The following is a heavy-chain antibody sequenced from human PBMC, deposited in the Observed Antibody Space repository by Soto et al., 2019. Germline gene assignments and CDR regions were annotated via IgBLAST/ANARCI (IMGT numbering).Heavy chain of an antibody. J-gene: IGHJ5*02. D-gene: IGHD3-16*01. CDR2: ISGGGGST. Sequence: EVQLLESGGGLVQPGGSLRLSCAASGFTFSSYAMGWVRQAPGKGLEWVSGISGGGGSTYYADSVKGRFTISRDKSKNTLYLQMNSLRAEDTAVYYCARGGVLDADSAWFDPWGQGTLVTVSS. V-gene: IGHV3-23*01. CDR3: ARGGVLDADSAWFDP. CDR1: GFTFSSYA.